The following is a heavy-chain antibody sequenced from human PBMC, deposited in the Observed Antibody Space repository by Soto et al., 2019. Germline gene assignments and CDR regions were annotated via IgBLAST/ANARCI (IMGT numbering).Heavy chain of an antibody. CDR2: IYHSGGT. D-gene: IGHD6-13*01. CDR3: ARGYLAAAGYNWFDP. Sequence: LSLTCAVSGGSISSGGYSWSWIRQPPGKGLEWIGYIYHSGGTYYNPSLESRVTISVDRSKNQFSLKLSSVTAADTAVYYCARGYLAAAGYNWFDPWGQGTLVTVSS. CDR1: GGSISSGGYS. V-gene: IGHV4-30-2*01. J-gene: IGHJ5*02.